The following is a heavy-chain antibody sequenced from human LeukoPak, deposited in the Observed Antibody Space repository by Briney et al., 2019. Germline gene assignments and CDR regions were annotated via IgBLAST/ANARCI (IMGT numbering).Heavy chain of an antibody. D-gene: IGHD3-3*01. CDR3: STDHRTIYGVVFPDY. CDR1: GFTFSSYA. Sequence: GGSLRLSCAASGFTFSSYAMSWVRQAPGKGLEWVGRINYKSYGGTADYAAPVKGRFTISRDDSKDTLYLQMNSLKTEDTGVYYCSTDHRTIYGVVFPDYWGQGTLVTVSS. V-gene: IGHV3-15*01. CDR2: INYKSYGGTA. J-gene: IGHJ4*02.